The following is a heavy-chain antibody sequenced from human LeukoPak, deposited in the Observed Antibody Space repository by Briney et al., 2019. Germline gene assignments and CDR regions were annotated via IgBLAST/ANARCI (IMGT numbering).Heavy chain of an antibody. CDR3: AREGLNMVRGVIPKEAWGWFDP. J-gene: IGHJ5*02. V-gene: IGHV4-61*02. D-gene: IGHD3-10*01. CDR2: IYRSGSS. Sequence: SETQSLTCTVSGGSISSGSYYWNWIRQPAGKGLEWIGRIYRSGSSNYNPSLKSRVTVSVDTSKNQFSLKLSSVTAADTAVYYCAREGLNMVRGVIPKEAWGWFDPWGQGTLVTVSS. CDR1: GGSISSGSYY.